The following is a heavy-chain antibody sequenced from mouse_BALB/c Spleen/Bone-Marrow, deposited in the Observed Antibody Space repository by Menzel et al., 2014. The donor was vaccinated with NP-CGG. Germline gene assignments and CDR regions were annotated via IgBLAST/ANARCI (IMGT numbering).Heavy chain of an antibody. D-gene: IGHD2-14*01. J-gene: IGHJ2*01. V-gene: IGHV5-17*02. Sequence: GLEWAAYISSGSSTIYYADTVKGRFTISRDNPKNTLFLQMTSLRSEDTAMYYCARDVPLYDVGYFDYWGQGTTLTVSS. CDR3: ARDVPLYDVGYFDY. CDR2: ISSGSSTI.